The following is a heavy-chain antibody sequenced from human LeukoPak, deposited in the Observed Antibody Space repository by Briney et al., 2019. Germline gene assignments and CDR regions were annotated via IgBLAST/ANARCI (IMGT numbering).Heavy chain of an antibody. J-gene: IGHJ4*02. Sequence: SETLSLTCAVYGGSFSGYYWSWIRQPPGKGLKWIGEINHSGSTNYNPSLKSRVTISVDTSKNQFSLKLSSVTAADTAVYYCARGRSAGDRIAAAGFYFDYWGQGTLVTVSS. V-gene: IGHV4-34*01. CDR1: GGSFSGYY. CDR3: ARGRSAGDRIAAAGFYFDY. D-gene: IGHD6-13*01. CDR2: INHSGST.